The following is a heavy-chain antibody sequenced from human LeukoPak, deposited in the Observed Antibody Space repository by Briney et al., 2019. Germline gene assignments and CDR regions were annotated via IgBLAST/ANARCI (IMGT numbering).Heavy chain of an antibody. CDR2: ISYDGSNK. CDR1: GFTFSSYA. Sequence: GGSLRLSRAASGFTFSSYAMHWVRQAPGKGLEWVAVISYDGSNKYYADSVKGRFTISRDNSKNTLYLQMNSLRAEDTAVYYCARGYCSSTSCSPPSPWGQGTLVTVSS. V-gene: IGHV3-30-3*01. J-gene: IGHJ5*02. D-gene: IGHD2-2*01. CDR3: ARGYCSSTSCSPPSP.